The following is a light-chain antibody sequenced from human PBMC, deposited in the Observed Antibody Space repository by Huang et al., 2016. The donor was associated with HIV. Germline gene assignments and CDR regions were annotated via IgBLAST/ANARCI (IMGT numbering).Light chain of an antibody. CDR1: QNINNY. Sequence: DIVLTQSPATLSLSPGQRATLSCRASQNINNYLVWYQQKPGQAPRLLIYDSFNRATGIPARFSGSGSGTDFTLTINTLEPEDFAVYYCQQRGAWPLTVGGGTKVEIK. CDR3: QQRGAWPLT. J-gene: IGKJ4*01. CDR2: DSF. V-gene: IGKV3-11*01.